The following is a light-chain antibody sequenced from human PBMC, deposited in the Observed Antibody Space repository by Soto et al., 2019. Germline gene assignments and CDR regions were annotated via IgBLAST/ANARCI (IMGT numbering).Light chain of an antibody. CDR2: AAS. V-gene: IGKV1-17*01. CDR3: QQLNSYPLT. Sequence: QMTQSPSSLSASAGDRITITCRASRDIGSDLGWYQQKPGKAPKLLIYAASTLQSGVPSRFSGSGSGTEFTLTISSLQPEDFATYCCQQLNSYPLTFGGGTKVDIK. CDR1: RDIGSD. J-gene: IGKJ4*01.